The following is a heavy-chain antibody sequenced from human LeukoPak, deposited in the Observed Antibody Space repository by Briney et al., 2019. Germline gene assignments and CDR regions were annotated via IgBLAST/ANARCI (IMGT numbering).Heavy chain of an antibody. J-gene: IGHJ4*02. CDR3: ARDGSGSIDLDH. D-gene: IGHD3-3*01. CDR2: VDNDGRGT. Sequence: GGSLRLSCSASGFTYSAYWMHWVRQAPGRGLVWVSYVDNDGRGTAYVDSVKGRFTISRDNAKNTVYLQMNSLRVDDTAVYYCARDGSGSIDLDHWGQGTLVTVSS. CDR1: GFTYSAYW. V-gene: IGHV3-74*01.